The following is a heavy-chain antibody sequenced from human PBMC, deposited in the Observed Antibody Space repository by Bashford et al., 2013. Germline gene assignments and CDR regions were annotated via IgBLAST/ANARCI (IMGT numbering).Heavy chain of an antibody. V-gene: IGHV5-51*01. J-gene: IGHJ6*02. Sequence: ESLKISCKGSGYSFTSYWIGWVRQMPGKGLEWMGIFDPGDFDIRYSPSFQGQVTISADKSINTVYLQWSSLKASDTAMYYCARRHHAMDVWGQGTMVTVSS. CDR2: FDPGDFDI. CDR3: ARRHHAMDV. CDR1: GYSFTSYW.